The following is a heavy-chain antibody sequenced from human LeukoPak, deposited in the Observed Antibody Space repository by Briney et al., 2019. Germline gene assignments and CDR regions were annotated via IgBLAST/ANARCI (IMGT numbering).Heavy chain of an antibody. CDR1: GYTFTGYY. Sequence: ASVKVSCKASGYTFTGYYMHWVRHAPGQGLEWMGWINHHSGGTNYAQKFQGRVTMTRDTSISTAYMELSRLRSDDTAVYYCARGWYSSSDYYYYYYMDVWGKGTTVTVSS. V-gene: IGHV1-2*02. CDR3: ARGWYSSSDYYYYYYMDV. CDR2: INHHSGGT. J-gene: IGHJ6*03. D-gene: IGHD6-6*01.